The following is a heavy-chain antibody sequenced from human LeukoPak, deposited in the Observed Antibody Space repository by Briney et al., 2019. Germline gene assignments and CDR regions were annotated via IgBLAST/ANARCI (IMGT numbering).Heavy chain of an antibody. CDR2: ITTISTNI. CDR1: GFPLSDSG. V-gene: IGHV3-48*04. CDR3: ATSGWDV. D-gene: IGHD6-19*01. J-gene: IGHJ6*02. Sequence: PGGSLRLSCVASGFPLSDSGMNWVRQAPGKGLEWVSYITTISTNINYADSVKGRFTISRDNAQNSLYLQMNSLRAEDTAVYFCATSGWDVWGQGTTVTVSS.